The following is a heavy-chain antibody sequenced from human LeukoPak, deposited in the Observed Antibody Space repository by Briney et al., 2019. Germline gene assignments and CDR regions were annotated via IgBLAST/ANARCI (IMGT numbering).Heavy chain of an antibody. V-gene: IGHV3-21*01. J-gene: IGHJ4*02. CDR3: ARTIVYSSPFDY. Sequence: GGSLRLSCAASGFTFSSYSMNWVRQAPGKGLEWVSSISSSSSYIYYADSVKGRFTISRDNSKNTLYLQMNSLRAEDTAVYYCARTIVYSSPFDYWGQGTLVTVSS. D-gene: IGHD6-19*01. CDR2: ISSSSSYI. CDR1: GFTFSSYS.